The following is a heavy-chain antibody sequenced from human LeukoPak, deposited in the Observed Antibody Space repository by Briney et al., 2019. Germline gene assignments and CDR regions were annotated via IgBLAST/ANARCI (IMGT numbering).Heavy chain of an antibody. D-gene: IGHD3-10*01. Sequence: PGGSLRPSCAASGSIFNTNAISWVRQAPGEGRQWVSCMTGGSADTYYADSVKGRFTIPRDNSMNTLYLQMHSLRVEGTAIYYCAKPTVGSGSHFGFDAWGKGTTVTVSS. CDR2: MTGGSADT. J-gene: IGHJ6*04. CDR3: AKPTVGSGSHFGFDA. V-gene: IGHV3-23*01. CDR1: GSIFNTNA.